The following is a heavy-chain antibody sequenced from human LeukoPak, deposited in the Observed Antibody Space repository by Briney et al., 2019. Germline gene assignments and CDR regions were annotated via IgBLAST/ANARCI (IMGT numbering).Heavy chain of an antibody. Sequence: GGSLRLSCAASGFTFSSYGMHLVRQAPGKGLEWVAFIRYDGSNKYYADSVKGRFTISRDNSKNTLYLQMNSLRAEDTAVYYCAKDRITPYDFWSGYYPDWGQGTLVTVSS. CDR3: AKDRITPYDFWSGYYPD. J-gene: IGHJ4*02. CDR2: IRYDGSNK. CDR1: GFTFSSYG. D-gene: IGHD3-3*01. V-gene: IGHV3-30*02.